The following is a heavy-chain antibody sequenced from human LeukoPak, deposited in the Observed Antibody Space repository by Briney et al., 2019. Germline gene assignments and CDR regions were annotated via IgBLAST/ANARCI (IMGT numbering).Heavy chain of an antibody. J-gene: IGHJ6*02. CDR1: GFTFDDYA. CDR2: TSWNSGSI. D-gene: IGHD3-10*01. CDR3: AKDRHGSGSYGMDV. Sequence: PGRSLRLSCAASGFTFDDYAMHWVRQAPGKGLEWVSGTSWNSGSIGYADSVKGRFTISRDNAKNSLYLQMNSLRAEDTALYYCAKDRHGSGSYGMDVWGQGTTVTVSS. V-gene: IGHV3-9*01.